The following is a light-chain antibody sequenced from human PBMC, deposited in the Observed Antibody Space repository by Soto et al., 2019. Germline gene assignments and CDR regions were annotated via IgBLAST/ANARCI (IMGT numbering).Light chain of an antibody. CDR1: QRVSSNS. Sequence: ENVLTQSPGTLSLSPGERATLSCRASQRVSSNSLAWYQQKPGQAPRLLIYDASSRATGIPDRFSGSRSGTDFTLTISRLEPEDFAVYYCQQYARSPYTFGQGTKVEI. V-gene: IGKV3-20*01. J-gene: IGKJ2*01. CDR2: DAS. CDR3: QQYARSPYT.